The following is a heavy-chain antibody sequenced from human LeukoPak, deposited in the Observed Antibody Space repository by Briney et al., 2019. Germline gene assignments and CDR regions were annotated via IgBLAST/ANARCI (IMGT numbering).Heavy chain of an antibody. Sequence: GASVKVSCKASGYTFTGYYMHWVRQAPGQGLEWMGWINPNSGGTNYAQKFQGRVTMTMDTSISTTYMELSRLTSDDTAVFYCARASGGNWDYYYYYMDVWGKGTTVTVSS. J-gene: IGHJ6*03. D-gene: IGHD4-23*01. V-gene: IGHV1-2*02. CDR3: ARASGGNWDYYYYYMDV. CDR1: GYTFTGYY. CDR2: INPNSGGT.